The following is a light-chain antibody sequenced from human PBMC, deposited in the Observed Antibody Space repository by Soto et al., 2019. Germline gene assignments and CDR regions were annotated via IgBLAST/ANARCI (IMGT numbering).Light chain of an antibody. CDR2: WAS. CDR1: QSVLYSSNNKNY. Sequence: DIVMTQSPDSLAVSLGERATINCKSSQSVLYSSNNKNYLAWYQQKPGQPPKLLIYWASTRESGVPDRFSGRGSGPDFTLTISSLQAEDVAVYYCQQYYSTPQTFGQGTKLEIK. V-gene: IGKV4-1*01. CDR3: QQYYSTPQT. J-gene: IGKJ2*01.